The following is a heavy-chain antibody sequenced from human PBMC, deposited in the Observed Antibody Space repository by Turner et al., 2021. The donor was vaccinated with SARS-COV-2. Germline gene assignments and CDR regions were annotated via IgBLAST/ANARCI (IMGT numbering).Heavy chain of an antibody. Sequence: EVQLVESGGGLVQPGGSLRLSCAASGFTFSNYWMHWVRQAPGKGLVWVSRINSDGSSTRYADSVKGRFTISRDNAKNTLYLQMNSLRAEDTAVYYCASGGSWIYVMDVWGQGTTVTVSS. J-gene: IGHJ6*02. V-gene: IGHV3-74*01. D-gene: IGHD2-15*01. CDR1: GFTFSNYW. CDR2: INSDGSST. CDR3: ASGGSWIYVMDV.